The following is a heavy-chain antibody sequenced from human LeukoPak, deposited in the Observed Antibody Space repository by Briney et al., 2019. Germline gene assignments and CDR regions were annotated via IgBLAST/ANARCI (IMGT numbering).Heavy chain of an antibody. V-gene: IGHV3-13*05. CDR3: ARGRFWRGYYMFDY. J-gene: IGHJ4*02. D-gene: IGHD3-3*01. CDR1: GFTFSSSD. CDR2: LGTTGAP. Sequence: PGGSLRLSCAASGFTFSSSDMHWVRQVPGKGLEWVSALGTTGAPSYADSVRGRFTVSRENAKNSMYLQMNSLRAGDSAVYYCARGRFWRGYYMFDYWGQGALVTVSS.